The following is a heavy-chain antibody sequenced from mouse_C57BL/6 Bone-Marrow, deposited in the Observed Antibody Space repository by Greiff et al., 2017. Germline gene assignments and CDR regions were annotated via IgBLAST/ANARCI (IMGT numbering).Heavy chain of an antibody. CDR2: INSDGGST. J-gene: IGHJ1*03. CDR1: EYEFPSHD. Sequence: EVKLVESGGGLVQPGESLKLSCESNEYEFPSHDMSWVRKTPETRLELVAAINSDGGSTYYPDTMERRFIISRDNTKKTLYLQMSSLRSEDTALYYCARHNYGSSLSYWYFDVWGTGTTVTVSS. D-gene: IGHD1-1*01. V-gene: IGHV5-2*01. CDR3: ARHNYGSSLSYWYFDV.